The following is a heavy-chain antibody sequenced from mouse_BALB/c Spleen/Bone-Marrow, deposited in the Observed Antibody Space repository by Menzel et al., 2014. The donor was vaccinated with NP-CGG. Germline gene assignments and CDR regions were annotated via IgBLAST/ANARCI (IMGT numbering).Heavy chain of an antibody. CDR2: INPSSGYT. Sequence: SGAELARPGASVKMSCKASGYTFTSYTMHWVKQRPGQGLEWIGYINPSSGYTNYNQKFKDKATLTADKSSSTAYMQLSSLTSEDSAVYYCARWANWDGFAYWGQGTLVTGSA. D-gene: IGHD4-1*02. CDR1: GYTFTSYT. J-gene: IGHJ3*01. V-gene: IGHV1-4*01. CDR3: ARWANWDGFAY.